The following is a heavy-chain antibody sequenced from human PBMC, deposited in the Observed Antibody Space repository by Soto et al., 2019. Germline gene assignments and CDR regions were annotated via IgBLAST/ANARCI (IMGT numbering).Heavy chain of an antibody. CDR1: GFSLSNARMA. D-gene: IGHD3-10*01. CDR3: ARFTMLRRELSNYYYGMDV. J-gene: IGHJ6*02. Sequence: QVTLKESGPVMVKATETLAVTCTVSGFSLSNARMAVSWIRQPPGKALEWLAHIFSTDEKSYNTSLKTRLTISKYTSRSQVVLSMTNVDPVDTATYYCARFTMLRRELSNYYYGMDVWGQGTTVTVSS. CDR2: IFSTDEK. V-gene: IGHV2-26*01.